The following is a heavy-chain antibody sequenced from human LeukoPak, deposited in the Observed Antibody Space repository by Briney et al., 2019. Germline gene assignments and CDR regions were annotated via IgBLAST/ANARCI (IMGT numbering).Heavy chain of an antibody. CDR2: INAKSGDT. D-gene: IGHD2-8*02. V-gene: IGHV1-2*02. Sequence: ASVKVSCKASGYTFTDYYMHWVRQAPGQGLEWMGWINAKSGDTKYAQKFQARVTMTRDTSITTTYMEASRLSSDDTAVYYCARQNTGQLDYWGQGTLVTVSS. CDR3: ARQNTGQLDY. CDR1: GYTFTDYY. J-gene: IGHJ4*02.